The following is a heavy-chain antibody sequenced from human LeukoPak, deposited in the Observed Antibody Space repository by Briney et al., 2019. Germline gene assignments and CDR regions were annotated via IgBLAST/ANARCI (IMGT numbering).Heavy chain of an antibody. J-gene: IGHJ3*02. CDR1: GFTFSSYW. Sequence: GGSLRLSCAAPGFTFSSYWMSWVRQAPGKGLEWVANIKQDGSEKYYVDSVKGRFTISRDNAKNSLYLQMNSLRAEDTAVYYCARIYSSGWLDDAFDIWGQGTMVTVSS. CDR2: IKQDGSEK. D-gene: IGHD6-19*01. V-gene: IGHV3-7*01. CDR3: ARIYSSGWLDDAFDI.